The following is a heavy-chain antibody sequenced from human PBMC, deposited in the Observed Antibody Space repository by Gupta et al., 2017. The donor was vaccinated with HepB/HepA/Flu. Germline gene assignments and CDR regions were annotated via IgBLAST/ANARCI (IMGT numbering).Heavy chain of an antibody. CDR2: VSYDGGNQ. V-gene: IGHV3-30*08. CDR1: TFPFSTYA. J-gene: IGHJ6*04. D-gene: IGHD1-26*01. Sequence: QVQLVDSGGGVVQPGRSLRLSCAASTFPFSTYAMHWVRQSPGKGLEWVAVVSYDGGNQFYADSVKGRFTISRDNSNNTLCLKMNSLRPEDTAVYYWARGGVFDYFYHNGMDVWGKGTTGTVSS. CDR3: ARGGVFDYFYHNGMDV.